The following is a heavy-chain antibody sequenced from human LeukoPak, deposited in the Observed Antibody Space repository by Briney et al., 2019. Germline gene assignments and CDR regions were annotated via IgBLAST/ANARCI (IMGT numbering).Heavy chain of an antibody. CDR1: RYTFTSYY. V-gene: IGHV1-46*01. CDR3: ARVSMIYGSGSYYAY. D-gene: IGHD3-10*01. CDR2: INPSGGST. Sequence: ASVKVSCKASRYTFTSYYMHWVRQTPGQGLEWMGIINPSGGSTSYAQKFQGRVTMTRDTSTSTVYMELSSLRSEDTAVYYCARVSMIYGSGSYYAYWGQGTLVTVSS. J-gene: IGHJ4*02.